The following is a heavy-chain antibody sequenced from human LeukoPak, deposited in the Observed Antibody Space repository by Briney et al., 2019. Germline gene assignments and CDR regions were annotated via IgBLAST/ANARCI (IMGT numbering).Heavy chain of an antibody. CDR1: GFTFGSYW. J-gene: IGHJ5*02. Sequence: GGSLRLSCAASGFTFGSYWMHWVRQVPGKGLVWVSRINSDERTTTYADSVKGRLTISRDNAKNTLYLQMNSLRAEDTAVYYCARGGFYSSGPLDPWGQGTLVTVSS. D-gene: IGHD6-19*01. V-gene: IGHV3-74*01. CDR3: ARGGFYSSGPLDP. CDR2: INSDERTT.